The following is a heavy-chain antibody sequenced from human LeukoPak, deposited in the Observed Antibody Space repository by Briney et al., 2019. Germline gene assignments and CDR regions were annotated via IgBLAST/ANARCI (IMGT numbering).Heavy chain of an antibody. Sequence: PSETLSLTCTVSGGSISSYYWSWIRRPPGKGLEWIGYIYYSGSTNYNPSLKSRVTISVDTSKNQFSLKLSSVTAADTAVYYCARTTEGYCRGRSCYSYYYYMDVWGKGTTVTVSS. CDR2: IYYSGST. CDR1: GGSISSYY. D-gene: IGHD2-15*01. J-gene: IGHJ6*03. V-gene: IGHV4-59*01. CDR3: ARTTEGYCRGRSCYSYYYYMDV.